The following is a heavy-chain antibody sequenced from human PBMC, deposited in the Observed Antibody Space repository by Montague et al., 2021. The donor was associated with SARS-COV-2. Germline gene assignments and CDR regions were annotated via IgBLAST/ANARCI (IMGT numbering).Heavy chain of an antibody. D-gene: IGHD2-15*01. Sequence: SLRLSCAASGFTFSSYAMSWVRQAPGKGLEWVSAISGGGGSTYYADSAKGRFTISRDNSKNTLFLQMNSLRAEDTAVYFCAKVGHCSGGSCYWGGAFDIWGQGTMVTVSS. J-gene: IGHJ3*02. CDR1: GFTFSSYA. CDR3: AKVGHCSGGSCYWGGAFDI. V-gene: IGHV3-23*01. CDR2: ISGGGGST.